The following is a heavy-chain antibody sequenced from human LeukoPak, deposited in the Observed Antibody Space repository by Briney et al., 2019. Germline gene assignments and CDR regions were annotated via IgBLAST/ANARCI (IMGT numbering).Heavy chain of an antibody. CDR1: GFTFDDYA. CDR3: AKDGSTSGLQRHFHS. V-gene: IGHV3-9*01. J-gene: IGHJ4*02. CDR2: VNWNSGSI. D-gene: IGHD3-10*01. Sequence: GGSPRLSCAASGFTFDDYAIHWVRQAPGKGLEWVSGVNWNSGSIDYADSVKGRFTMSRDNAKNSLYLQMNSLRVEDTAMYYCAKDGSTSGLQRHFHSWGQGTLVTVFS.